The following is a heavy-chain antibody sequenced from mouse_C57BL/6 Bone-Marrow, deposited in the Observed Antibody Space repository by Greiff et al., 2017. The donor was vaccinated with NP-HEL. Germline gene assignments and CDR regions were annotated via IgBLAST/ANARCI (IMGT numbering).Heavy chain of an antibody. Sequence: EVQLQQSGPELVKPGASVKISCKASGYTFTDYYMNWVKQSHGKSLEWIGDINPNTGGTSYNQKFKGKATLTVDKSSSTAYMELRSLTSEDSAVYYCARRIYYGNYDYWGQGTTLTVSS. CDR2: INPNTGGT. D-gene: IGHD2-1*01. J-gene: IGHJ2*01. CDR1: GYTFTDYY. CDR3: ARRIYYGNYDY. V-gene: IGHV1-26*01.